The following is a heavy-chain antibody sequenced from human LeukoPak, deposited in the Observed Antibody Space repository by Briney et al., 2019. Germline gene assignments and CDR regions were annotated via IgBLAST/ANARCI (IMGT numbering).Heavy chain of an antibody. J-gene: IGHJ4*02. CDR2: INHSGST. D-gene: IGHD3-22*01. Sequence: SETLSLTCAVYGGSFSGYYWSWIRQPPGKGLEWIGEINHSGSTNYNPSLKSRVTISVETSKNQFSLKLSSVTAADKAVYFCARGRVHYYDSSGYYYWGQETLVTVSS. CDR3: ARGRVHYYDSSGYYY. V-gene: IGHV4-34*01. CDR1: GGSFSGYY.